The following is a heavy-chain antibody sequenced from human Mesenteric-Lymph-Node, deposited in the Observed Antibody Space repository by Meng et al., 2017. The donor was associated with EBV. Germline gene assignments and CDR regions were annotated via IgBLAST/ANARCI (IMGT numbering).Heavy chain of an antibody. V-gene: IGHV2-5*02. D-gene: IGHD3-3*01. Sequence: QITLKESGPTLVKLXXTLTLTCTFSGFSLSTSGLGVGWIRQPPGKALEWLALIYWDDDKRYSPSLKNKLTITKDTSKNQVVLKMTNMDPEDTATYYCAHRPGGFLSGYYDFWGQGARVTVSS. CDR3: AHRPGGFLSGYYDF. J-gene: IGHJ4*02. CDR1: GFSLSTSGLG. CDR2: IYWDDDK.